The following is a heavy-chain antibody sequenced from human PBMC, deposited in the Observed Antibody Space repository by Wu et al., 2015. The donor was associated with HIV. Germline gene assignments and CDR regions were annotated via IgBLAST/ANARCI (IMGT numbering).Heavy chain of an antibody. CDR2: INPNTGDT. V-gene: IGHV1-2*02. CDR1: GYIFSRYG. D-gene: IGHD3-16*01. Sequence: QIQLLQSDTELKKPGASVEVSCKAFGYIFSRYGVSWVRQVPGQGLEWVGWINPNTGDTNYAETFKGRVTMTRDTSISTVYMVLTSLKFNDTATYYCARDWQFHVVFGDFYMDVWGERDHGYCLL. CDR3: ARDWQFHVVFGDFYMDV. J-gene: IGHJ6*03.